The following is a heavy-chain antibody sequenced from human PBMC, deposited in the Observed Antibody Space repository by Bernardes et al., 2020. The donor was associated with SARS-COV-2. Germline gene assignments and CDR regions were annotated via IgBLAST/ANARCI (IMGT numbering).Heavy chain of an antibody. V-gene: IGHV4-59*08. CDR2: IYTSGST. CDR3: ARHAKHCNKRVCQTYSYYAMEV. CDR1: GDSHKYSY. Sequence: SESLRLTCTVSGDSHKYSYWSWIRQPPGKGLEWIGYIYTSGSTRYSPSLKRRVTMSIDTSKNPFSLNLQSVNAADTAMYYCARHAKHCNKRVCQTYSYYAMEVGGQVTTVTVS. D-gene: IGHD2-8*01. J-gene: IGHJ6*02.